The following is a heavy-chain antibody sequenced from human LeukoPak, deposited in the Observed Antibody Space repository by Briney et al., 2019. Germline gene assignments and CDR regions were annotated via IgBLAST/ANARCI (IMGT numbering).Heavy chain of an antibody. CDR3: ARRGELGRAFDI. D-gene: IGHD1-1*01. J-gene: IGHJ3*02. CDR2: IYYSGST. CDR1: GGSISSSSYY. Sequence: PSETLSLTCTVSGGSISSSSYYWGWIRQPPGKGLEWIGSIYYSGSTYYNPSLKSRVTISVDTSKNQFSLKLSSVTAADTAVYYCARRGELGRAFDIWGQGTMVTVSS. V-gene: IGHV4-39*01.